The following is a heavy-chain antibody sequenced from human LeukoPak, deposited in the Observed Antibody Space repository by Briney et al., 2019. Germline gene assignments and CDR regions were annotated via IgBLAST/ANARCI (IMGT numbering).Heavy chain of an antibody. CDR1: GYTFTSYA. CDR2: INAGNGNT. J-gene: IGHJ6*02. D-gene: IGHD5-12*01. CDR3: ARDSGYGYYYGMDV. Sequence: ASVKVSCKASGYTFTSYAMHWVRQAPGQRLEWMGWINAGNGNTKYSQKFQGRVTITRDTSASTAYMELSSLRSEDTAVYYCARDSGYGYYYGMDVWGQGTTVTLSS. V-gene: IGHV1-3*01.